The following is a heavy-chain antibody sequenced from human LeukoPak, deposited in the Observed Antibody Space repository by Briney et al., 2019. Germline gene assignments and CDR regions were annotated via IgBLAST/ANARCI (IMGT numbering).Heavy chain of an antibody. CDR2: IYYSGST. CDR3: ARGFYQLLGGY. V-gene: IGHV4-39*07. J-gene: IGHJ4*02. Sequence: SETLSLTCTVSGGSISSSSYYWGWIRQPPGKGLEWIGSIYYSGSTYYNPSLKSRVTISVDTSKNQFSLKLSSVTAADTAVYYRARGFYQLLGGYWGQGTLVTVSS. CDR1: GGSISSSSYY. D-gene: IGHD2-2*01.